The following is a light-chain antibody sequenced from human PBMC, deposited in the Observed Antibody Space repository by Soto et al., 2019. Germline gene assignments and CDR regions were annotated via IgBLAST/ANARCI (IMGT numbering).Light chain of an antibody. J-gene: IGLJ1*01. CDR3: SSYTSSNTEV. CDR1: SSDVGAYNY. CDR2: DVS. V-gene: IGLV2-14*03. Sequence: QPALAQPAAVSGSPGQSMTISCTKTSSDVGAYNYVSWYQHHPGKAPKLIIYDVSDRPSGVSNRFSASKSGSTASLTISGLQAEDEADYYCSSYTSSNTEVFGTGTKVTVL.